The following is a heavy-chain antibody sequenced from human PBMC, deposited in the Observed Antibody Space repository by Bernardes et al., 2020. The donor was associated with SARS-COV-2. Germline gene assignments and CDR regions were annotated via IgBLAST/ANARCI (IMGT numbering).Heavy chain of an antibody. J-gene: IGHJ4*02. CDR3: ARDGDSSGWDFDY. V-gene: IGHV3-11*01. D-gene: IGHD6-19*01. CDR1: GFTFDDFY. Sequence: GGSLRLSCAASGFTFDDFYMTWIRQGPGKGLEWVSYISGSGSTVFYADSVKGRFTISRDNTKNSLYLQMSSLRAEDTAVYYCARDGDSSGWDFDYWGQGTLVNVSS. CDR2: ISGSGSTV.